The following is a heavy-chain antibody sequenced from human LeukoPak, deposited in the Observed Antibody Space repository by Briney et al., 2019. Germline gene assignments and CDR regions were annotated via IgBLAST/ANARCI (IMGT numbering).Heavy chain of an antibody. CDR1: GLSFSSYT. Sequence: GGSLRLSCAPSGLSFSSYTIHWVRQAPGKGLEWVSSISSTSGYIHYADSVKGRFSISRDNAKNLVHLEMDILRADDTAVYYCARMTTVTDYWGQGTLVTVSS. J-gene: IGHJ4*02. V-gene: IGHV3-21*01. CDR3: ARMTTVTDY. D-gene: IGHD4-17*01. CDR2: ISSTSGYI.